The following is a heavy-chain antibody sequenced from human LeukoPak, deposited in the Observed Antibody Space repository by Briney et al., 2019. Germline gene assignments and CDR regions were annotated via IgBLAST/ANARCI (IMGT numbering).Heavy chain of an antibody. CDR1: GYTFTSYD. CDR2: ISAYNGNT. V-gene: IGHV1-18*01. D-gene: IGHD3-22*01. J-gene: IGHJ4*02. Sequence: ASVKVSCKASGYTFTSYDIIWVRQAPGQGLEWMGWISAYNGNTNSAQKLQGRVTMTTDTSTSTAYMELRSLKSDDTAMYYCARDLTHRRNYDNSGYQIVPAFWGQGTLVTVSS. CDR3: ARDLTHRRNYDNSGYQIVPAF.